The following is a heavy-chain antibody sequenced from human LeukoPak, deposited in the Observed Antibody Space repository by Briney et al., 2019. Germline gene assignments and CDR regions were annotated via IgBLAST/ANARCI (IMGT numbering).Heavy chain of an antibody. D-gene: IGHD1-1*01. Sequence: GASVKVSCKASGYTFTTYYMHWVRQAPGQGLEWMGIINPSGGSTTYAQNFQGRVTMTRDTSTSAVYMEVSSLRSDDTAMYYCARESHETREDYWGQGTLVTVSS. V-gene: IGHV1-46*01. CDR1: GYTFTTYY. CDR2: INPSGGST. CDR3: ARESHETREDY. J-gene: IGHJ4*02.